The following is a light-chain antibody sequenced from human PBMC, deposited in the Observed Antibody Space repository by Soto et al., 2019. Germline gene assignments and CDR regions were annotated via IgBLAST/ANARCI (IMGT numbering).Light chain of an antibody. J-gene: IGKJ1*01. CDR1: QYVGTR. V-gene: IGKV3D-15*01. CDR3: LQYHNLWA. Sequence: IVLTQSPGTVSLSPVEIATLSFRASQYVGTRLAWYQHKPGQAPRLLIYYTSNRATGIPARFSGSGSGTEFTLTISSLQSEDFTVYSCLQYHNLWAFGQGTKVDIK. CDR2: YTS.